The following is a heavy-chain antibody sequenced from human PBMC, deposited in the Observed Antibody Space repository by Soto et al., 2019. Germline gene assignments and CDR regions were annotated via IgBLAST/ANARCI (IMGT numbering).Heavy chain of an antibody. CDR1: GFTFSSYG. CDR2: IWYDGSNK. J-gene: IGHJ4*02. CDR3: ARVHGYNDPFDY. V-gene: IGHV3-33*01. Sequence: PGGSLRLSCAASGFTFSSYGMHWVRQAPGKGLEWVAVIWYDGSNKYYADSVKGRFTISRDNSKNTLYLQMNSLRAEDTAVYYCARVHGYNDPFDYWGQGTLVTVS. D-gene: IGHD5-12*01.